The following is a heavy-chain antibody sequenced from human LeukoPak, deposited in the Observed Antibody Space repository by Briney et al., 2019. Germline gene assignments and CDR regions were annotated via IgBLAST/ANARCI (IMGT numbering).Heavy chain of an antibody. J-gene: IGHJ4*02. V-gene: IGHV3-33*01. D-gene: IGHD2/OR15-2a*01. Sequence: PGTSLRLSCTASGFTFRNHGMHWVRQAPGEGLEWVAVIWYDGSNKYYADSVKGRFTISRDNSKNTLYLQMNSLRAEDTAVYYCTRDVRVGFLDYWGQGTLVTVSS. CDR1: GFTFRNHG. CDR2: IWYDGSNK. CDR3: TRDVRVGFLDY.